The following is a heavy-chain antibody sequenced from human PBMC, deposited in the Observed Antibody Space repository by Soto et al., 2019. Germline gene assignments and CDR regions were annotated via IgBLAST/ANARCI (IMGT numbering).Heavy chain of an antibody. J-gene: IGHJ6*02. CDR2: SYYSGST. CDR3: ARDRAKWKDYYYYGMEV. CDR1: VGSISSGDDF. V-gene: IGHV4-30-4*01. D-gene: IGHD1-20*01. Sequence: QVQLQESGPGLVKPSQTLSLTCTVSVGSISSGDDFCTLIRQPPGKGLVCIGYSYYSGSTSYNPSLQSRLTMSVDTSKNQFSLKLSSVTAADTAVYYCARDRAKWKDYYYYGMEVWGQGTTVTVSS.